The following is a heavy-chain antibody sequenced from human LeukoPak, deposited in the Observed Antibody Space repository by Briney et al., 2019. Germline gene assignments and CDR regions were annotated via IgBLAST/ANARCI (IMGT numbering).Heavy chain of an antibody. V-gene: IGHV3-7*01. CDR3: ARSLPMIYILFDY. CDR2: IKQDGSEK. J-gene: IGHJ4*02. D-gene: IGHD3-22*01. Sequence: GGSLRLSCAASGFTFSSYWMSWVRQAPGKGLEWVANIKQDGSEKYYVDSVKGRFTISRDNAKNSLYLQMNSLRAEDTAVYYCARSLPMIYILFDYWGQGTLVTVSS. CDR1: GFTFSSYW.